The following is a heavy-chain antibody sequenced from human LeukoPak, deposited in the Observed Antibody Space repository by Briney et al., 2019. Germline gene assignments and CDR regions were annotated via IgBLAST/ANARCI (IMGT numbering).Heavy chain of an antibody. CDR1: GGTFSSYA. CDR2: IIPIFGTA. CDR3: ARGRRMIQNAFDI. J-gene: IGHJ3*02. Sequence: SVKVSCKASGGTFSSYAISWVRQAPGQGLEWMGGIIPIFGTANYAQRFQGRVTITADKSTSTAYMELSSLRSEDTAVYYCARGRRMIQNAFDIWGQGTMVTVSS. D-gene: IGHD2/OR15-2a*01. V-gene: IGHV1-69*06.